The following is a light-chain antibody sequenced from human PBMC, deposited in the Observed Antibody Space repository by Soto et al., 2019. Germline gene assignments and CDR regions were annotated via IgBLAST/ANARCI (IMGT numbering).Light chain of an antibody. J-gene: IGLJ2*01. Sequence: QSVLTQPPSASGSPGQSVTISCTGSSSDVGGYNYVSWYQQHPGKAPKLMIYEVSKRPSGVPDRLSGSKSGNTASLTVSGLQAEDEADYSCGSYGGSNPVVFGGGTKLTVL. V-gene: IGLV2-8*01. CDR1: SSDVGGYNY. CDR2: EVS. CDR3: GSYGGSNPVV.